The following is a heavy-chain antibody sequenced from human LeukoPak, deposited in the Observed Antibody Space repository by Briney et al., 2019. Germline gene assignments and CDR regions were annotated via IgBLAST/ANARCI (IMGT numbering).Heavy chain of an antibody. CDR3: ARGTVTAKPNTGDEYFQH. CDR2: ISAYNGNT. Sequence: ASVKVSCKASGYTFTSYGISWVRQAPGQGLEWMGWISAYNGNTNYAQKLQGRVTMTTDTSTSTAYMELRSLRSDDTAVYYCARGTVTAKPNTGDEYFQHWGQGTLVTVSS. CDR1: GYTFTSYG. D-gene: IGHD2-21*02. V-gene: IGHV1-18*01. J-gene: IGHJ1*01.